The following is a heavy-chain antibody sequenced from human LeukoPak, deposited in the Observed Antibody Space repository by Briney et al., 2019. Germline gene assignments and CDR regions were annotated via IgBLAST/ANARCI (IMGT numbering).Heavy chain of an antibody. CDR2: ISGSGGST. CDR3: AKARYWSRSYDY. D-gene: IGHD2-8*02. Sequence: AGGSLRLSCAASGFTFSSYVMSWVRQAPGKGLEWVSAISGSGGSTYYADSVKGRFTISRDNSKNTLYLQMNSLRAEDTAVYYCAKARYWSRSYDYWGQGTLVTVSS. J-gene: IGHJ4*02. V-gene: IGHV3-23*01. CDR1: GFTFSSYV.